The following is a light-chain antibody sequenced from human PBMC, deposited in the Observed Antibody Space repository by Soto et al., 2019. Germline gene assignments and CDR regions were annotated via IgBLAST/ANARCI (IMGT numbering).Light chain of an antibody. V-gene: IGLV2-14*01. CDR3: NSQRSSGTRV. J-gene: IGLJ1*01. Sequence: QSVLTQPASVSGSPGQSITISCTGTSSDVGGYKHVSWYQHHPGKAPKLMIYEVSNRPSGVSNRFSGSKSGYTASLTISGLEAEDEADYYCNSQRSSGTRVFGTGTKLTVL. CDR2: EVS. CDR1: SSDVGGYKH.